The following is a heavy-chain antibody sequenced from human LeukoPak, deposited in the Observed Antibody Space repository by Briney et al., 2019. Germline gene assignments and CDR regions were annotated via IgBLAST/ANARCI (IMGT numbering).Heavy chain of an antibody. Sequence: PSETLSPTCTVSGGSISSGDYYWSWIRQPPGKGLEWIGYIYYSGSTYYNPSLKSRVTISVDTSKNQFSLKLSSVTAADTAVYYCVATGGLRFLEWLPDDAFDIWGQGTMVTVSS. CDR3: VATGGLRFLEWLPDDAFDI. D-gene: IGHD3-3*01. CDR1: GGSISSGDYY. V-gene: IGHV4-30-4*08. J-gene: IGHJ3*02. CDR2: IYYSGST.